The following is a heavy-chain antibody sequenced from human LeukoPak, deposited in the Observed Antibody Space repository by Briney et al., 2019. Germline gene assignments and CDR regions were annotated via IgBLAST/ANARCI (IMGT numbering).Heavy chain of an antibody. CDR1: GYSFTSYW. CDR2: IYPGDSGT. J-gene: IGHJ4*02. D-gene: IGHD6-13*01. CDR3: VRFGLTSSLDY. V-gene: IGHV5-51*01. Sequence: GESLKISCKGSGYSFTSYWIGWVRQMPGKGLEWMGIIYPGDSGTRYSPSFQGQVTFSVDASISTAYLQLSGLRASDTAIYYCVRFGLTSSLDYWGQGTLVTVSS.